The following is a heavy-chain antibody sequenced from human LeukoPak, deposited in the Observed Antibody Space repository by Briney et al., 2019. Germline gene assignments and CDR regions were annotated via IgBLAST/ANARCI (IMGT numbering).Heavy chain of an antibody. CDR2: ISGSGGST. CDR1: GFTFSSYA. D-gene: IGHD2-15*01. V-gene: IGHV3-23*01. CDR3: AKFFYGQHCSGGSCYSDYYYYYGMDV. Sequence: PGGSLRLSCAASGFTFSSYAMSWVRQAPGKGLEWVSAISGSGGSTYYADSVKGRFTISRDNSKNTLYLQMNSLRAEDTAVYYCAKFFYGQHCSGGSCYSDYYYYYGMDVWGQGTTVTVSS. J-gene: IGHJ6*02.